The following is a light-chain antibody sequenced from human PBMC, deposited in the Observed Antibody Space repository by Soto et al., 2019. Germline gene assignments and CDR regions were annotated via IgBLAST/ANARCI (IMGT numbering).Light chain of an antibody. J-gene: IGKJ2*01. V-gene: IGKV3-15*01. CDR1: QSVNSN. CDR2: GAS. CDR3: QQYIDWPPRYT. Sequence: EVEMTQSPATLSVSPGEGATLSCRASQSVNSNLAWYQQRPGQAPRLLIYGASTRATGIPARFSGSGSGTEFTLTISSLQSEDFATYYCQQYIDWPPRYTFGQGTKLEIK.